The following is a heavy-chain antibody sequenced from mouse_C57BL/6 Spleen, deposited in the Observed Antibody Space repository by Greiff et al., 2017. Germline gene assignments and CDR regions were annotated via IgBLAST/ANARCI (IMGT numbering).Heavy chain of an antibody. Sequence: DVMLVESGGGLVKPGGSLKLSCAASGFTFSDYGMHWVRQAPEKGLEWVAYISSGSSTIYYADPVKGRFTISRDNAKNTLFLQMTSLRSEDTAMYYCARDYGSSYWYFDVWGTGTTVTVSS. CDR3: ARDYGSSYWYFDV. D-gene: IGHD1-1*01. CDR1: GFTFSDYG. V-gene: IGHV5-17*01. CDR2: ISSGSSTI. J-gene: IGHJ1*03.